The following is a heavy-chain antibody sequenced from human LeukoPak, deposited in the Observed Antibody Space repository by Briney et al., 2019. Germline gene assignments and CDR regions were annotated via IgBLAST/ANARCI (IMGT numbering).Heavy chain of an antibody. V-gene: IGHV1-24*01. J-gene: IGHJ3*02. CDR2: FDPEDGET. CDR3: ATKSLGLYGDYDAFDI. Sequence: GASVKVSCKVSGYTLTELSMHWVRQAPGKGLEWMGGFDPEDGETIYAQKFQGRVTMTEDTSTDTAYMELSSLRSEDTAVYYCATKSLGLYGDYDAFDIWGQGTMVTVSS. CDR1: GYTLTELS. D-gene: IGHD4-17*01.